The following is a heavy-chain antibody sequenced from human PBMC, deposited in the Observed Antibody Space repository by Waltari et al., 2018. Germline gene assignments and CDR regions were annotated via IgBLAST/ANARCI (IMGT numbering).Heavy chain of an antibody. Sequence: EVQLVESGGGLVQPGGSLRLSCAASGFTFSTYWMQWVRQAPGKGLLWVSRIRSDGSITTYADSVKGRFTISRDNAKNTLYLQMNSLRTEDTAVYYCARERSVASDYWGQGTLVTVSS. CDR2: IRSDGSIT. D-gene: IGHD6-19*01. CDR1: GFTFSTYW. J-gene: IGHJ4*02. V-gene: IGHV3-74*01. CDR3: ARERSVASDY.